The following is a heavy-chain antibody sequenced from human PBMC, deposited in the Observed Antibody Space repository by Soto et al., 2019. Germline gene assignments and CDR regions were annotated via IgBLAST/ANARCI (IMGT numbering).Heavy chain of an antibody. CDR2: ISAYNGNT. J-gene: IGHJ4*02. D-gene: IGHD4-17*01. Sequence: QVQLVQSGAEVKKPGASVKVSCKASGYTFTSYGISWVRQAPGQGLEWMGWISAYNGNTNYAQKLQGRVTMTTDTSTSKDAMELRSLRTDDTAVDYCAGSTGDYGIYWGQGTLGGVSS. CDR3: AGSTGDYGIY. V-gene: IGHV1-18*01. CDR1: GYTFTSYG.